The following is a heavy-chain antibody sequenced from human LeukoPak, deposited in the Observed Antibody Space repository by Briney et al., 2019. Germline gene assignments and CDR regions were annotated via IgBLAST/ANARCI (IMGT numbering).Heavy chain of an antibody. J-gene: IGHJ4*02. CDR3: ARDRGYDFWSGPGDY. CDR1: GGSISSGDYY. D-gene: IGHD3-3*01. CDR2: IYYSGST. Sequence: SETLSLTCTVSGGSISSGDYYWSWIRQPPGKGLEWIGYIYYSGSTYYNPSLKSRVTISVDTSKNQFSLKLSSVTAADTAVYYCARDRGYDFWSGPGDYWGQGTLVTVSS. V-gene: IGHV4-30-4*08.